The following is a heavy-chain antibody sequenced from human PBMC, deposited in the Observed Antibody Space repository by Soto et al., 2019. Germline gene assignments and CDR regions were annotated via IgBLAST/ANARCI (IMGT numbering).Heavy chain of an antibody. CDR2: ISRTGDSA. V-gene: IGHV3-23*01. CDR3: AKGPDGSGYYHNWFDS. D-gene: IGHD3-22*01. J-gene: IGHJ5*01. CDR1: GFSFSDYA. Sequence: EVHLLESGGALVQPGGSLTLSCAASGFSFSDYAMSWVRQAPGKGLEWVSSISRTGDSAYYADSVKGRFAISSDRSTNRLSLQMNSLRVEDTAVYYCAKGPDGSGYYHNWFDSWGQGTLITVSS.